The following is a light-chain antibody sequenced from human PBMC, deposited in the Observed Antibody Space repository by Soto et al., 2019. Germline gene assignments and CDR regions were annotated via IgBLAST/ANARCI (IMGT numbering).Light chain of an antibody. CDR3: QQYNSYSSFT. CDR1: QSISSW. V-gene: IGKV1-5*03. Sequence: DIQMTQSPSTLSASVGDRVTITCLASQSISSWLAWYQQKPGKAPKLLIYKASSLESGVPSRFSGSGSGTEFTLTISSLQPDDFATYYCQQYNSYSSFTFGPGTKVDIK. J-gene: IGKJ3*01. CDR2: KAS.